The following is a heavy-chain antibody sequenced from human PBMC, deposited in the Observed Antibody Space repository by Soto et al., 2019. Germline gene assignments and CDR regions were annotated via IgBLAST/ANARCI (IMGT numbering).Heavy chain of an antibody. J-gene: IGHJ5*02. V-gene: IGHV1-2*04. D-gene: IGHD3-22*01. CDR2: INPNSGGT. CDR1: GYTFTGYY. CDR3: ARDRDTMMQPSGHWFDP. Sequence: ASVKVSCKASGYTFTGYYLHWVRQAPGQGLEWMGWINPNSGGTNYAQKFQGWVTMTRDTSISTAYMELSRLRSDDTAVYYCARDRDTMMQPSGHWFDPWGQGTLVTGS.